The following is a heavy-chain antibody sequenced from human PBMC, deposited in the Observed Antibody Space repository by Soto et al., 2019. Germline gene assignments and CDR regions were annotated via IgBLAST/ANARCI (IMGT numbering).Heavy chain of an antibody. CDR3: VGGKFRGS. Sequence: GASVKVSCKASGFTFTDYYINWVRQSPGQGLEWMGWINPSSGGTKSAQQFQGRVTMTRDTSISAAYMELSGLTSDDTAVYYCVGGKFRGSWGQGALVTVSS. CDR1: GFTFTDYY. D-gene: IGHD2-15*01. J-gene: IGHJ4*02. CDR2: INPSSGGT. V-gene: IGHV1-2*02.